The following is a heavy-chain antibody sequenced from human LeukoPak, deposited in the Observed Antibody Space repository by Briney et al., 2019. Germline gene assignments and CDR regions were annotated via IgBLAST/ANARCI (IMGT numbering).Heavy chain of an antibody. J-gene: IGHJ4*02. V-gene: IGHV3-7*01. CDR3: ARSLSH. CDR2: IKQDGSEK. CDR1: GFTFANYW. Sequence: PGGSLRLSCAASGFTFANYWMSWVRQAPGKGLEWVANIKQDGSEKYYVDSVKGRFTISRDNTKNSLFLQMQSLRAEDTAVYYCARSLSHWGQGTLVTVSS.